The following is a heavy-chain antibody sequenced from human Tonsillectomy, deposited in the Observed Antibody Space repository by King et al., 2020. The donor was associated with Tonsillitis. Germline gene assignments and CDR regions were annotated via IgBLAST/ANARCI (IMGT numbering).Heavy chain of an antibody. J-gene: IGHJ4*02. CDR2: INHSGST. Sequence: VQLQQWGAGLLKPSETLSLTCAVYGGSFSGYYWSWIRQPPGKGLEWIVEINHSGSTNYNPSPKTRVTISVDTSKNQFSLKLSSVTAADTAVYYCARVWYCGGDCYEDYWGQGTLVTVSS. D-gene: IGHD2-21*02. CDR3: ARVWYCGGDCYEDY. CDR1: GGSFSGYY. V-gene: IGHV4-34*01.